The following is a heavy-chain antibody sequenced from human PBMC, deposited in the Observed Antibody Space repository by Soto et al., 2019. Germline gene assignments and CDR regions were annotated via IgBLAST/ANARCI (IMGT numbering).Heavy chain of an antibody. CDR1: GFTFSSYS. Sequence: GGSLRLSCAASGFTFSSYSINWVRQAPGKGLEWVSSISSRSDIYYADSVKGRFTISRDNAKNSVSLQMNSLRAEDTAVYYCAREYTAWPLAYGLDVWGQGTTVTVSS. J-gene: IGHJ6*02. CDR2: ISSRSDI. V-gene: IGHV3-21*01. D-gene: IGHD2-2*02. CDR3: AREYTAWPLAYGLDV.